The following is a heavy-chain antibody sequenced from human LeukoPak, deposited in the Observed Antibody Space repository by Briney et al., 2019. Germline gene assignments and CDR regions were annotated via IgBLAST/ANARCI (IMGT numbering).Heavy chain of an antibody. J-gene: IGHJ4*02. V-gene: IGHV4-34*01. CDR2: INYRGST. CDR1: GGSFSGYY. CDR3: ATYKYDYVWGNQHFDY. D-gene: IGHD3-16*01. Sequence: SETLSLTCAVYGGSFSGYYWSWIRQPPGKGLEWIGSINYRGSTYYNPSLKSRVTLSVDTSKNQFSLKLNSVTAADTAVYYCATYKYDYVWGNQHFDYWGQGTLVAVSS.